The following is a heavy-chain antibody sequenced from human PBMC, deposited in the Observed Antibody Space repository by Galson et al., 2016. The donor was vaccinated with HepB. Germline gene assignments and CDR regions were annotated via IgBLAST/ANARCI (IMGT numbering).Heavy chain of an antibody. Sequence: TLSLTCTVSGASLSSADYFWNWIRQHPGKGLEWIGNIYYSGSTFYNPSLKSRLTISIDTSKNQFSLNLTSVTAADTAVYYCARVQRVRGHASWFDPWGQGTLVTVSS. D-gene: IGHD5-12*01. CDR2: IYYSGST. CDR1: GASLSSADYF. CDR3: ARVQRVRGHASWFDP. J-gene: IGHJ5*02. V-gene: IGHV4-31*03.